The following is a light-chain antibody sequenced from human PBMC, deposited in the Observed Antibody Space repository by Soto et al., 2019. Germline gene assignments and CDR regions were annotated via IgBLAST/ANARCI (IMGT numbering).Light chain of an antibody. V-gene: IGKV3-11*01. CDR2: DAS. CDR1: QSVSSY. J-gene: IGKJ2*01. Sequence: EIVLTQSPATLSLSPGERATLSCRASQSVSSYLAWFQQKPGQAPRLLIYDASKRATGIPARFSGSGSGTDFTLTISSLETEDFAVYYCRQRSNWPYTFGQGTELEIK. CDR3: RQRSNWPYT.